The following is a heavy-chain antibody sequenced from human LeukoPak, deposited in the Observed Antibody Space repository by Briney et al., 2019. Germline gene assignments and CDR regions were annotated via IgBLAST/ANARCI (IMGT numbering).Heavy chain of an antibody. D-gene: IGHD6-13*01. CDR2: ISGGGGRT. V-gene: IGHV3-23*01. CDR1: GFTFSSYA. Sequence: GGSLRLSCAASGFTFSSYAMSWVRQAPGKGLEWVSGISGGGGRTNYADSVKGRFTISRDNAKNSLYLQMNSLRAEDTAVYYCARDLQAAAGTTGYWGQGTLVTVSS. CDR3: ARDLQAAAGTTGY. J-gene: IGHJ4*02.